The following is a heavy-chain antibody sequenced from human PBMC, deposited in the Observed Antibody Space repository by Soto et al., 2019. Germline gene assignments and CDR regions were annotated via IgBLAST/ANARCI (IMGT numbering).Heavy chain of an antibody. Sequence: DSVKVSCKASGYTFTGYYMHWVRQAPGQGLEWMGWINPNSGGTNYAQKFQGRVTMTRDTSISTAYMELSRLRSDDTAVYYCARDDSLERSFDYWGQGTLVTVSS. CDR3: ARDDSLERSFDY. D-gene: IGHD1-1*01. CDR1: GYTFTGYY. V-gene: IGHV1-2*02. J-gene: IGHJ4*02. CDR2: INPNSGGT.